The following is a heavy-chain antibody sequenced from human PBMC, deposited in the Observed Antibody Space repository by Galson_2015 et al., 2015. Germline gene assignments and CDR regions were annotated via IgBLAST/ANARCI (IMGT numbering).Heavy chain of an antibody. Sequence: ETLSLTCTVSGDSISNDYWSWIRQPPGKGMEWIGYIYYTGSTSYNPSLKSRVTMSVDTSKSQFSLKLSSVTAADTAVYYCARDPRVETTYWYLELWGRGTLVTVSS. CDR1: GDSISNDY. D-gene: IGHD3-3*01. CDR3: ARDPRVETTYWYLEL. J-gene: IGHJ2*01. V-gene: IGHV4-59*01. CDR2: IYYTGST.